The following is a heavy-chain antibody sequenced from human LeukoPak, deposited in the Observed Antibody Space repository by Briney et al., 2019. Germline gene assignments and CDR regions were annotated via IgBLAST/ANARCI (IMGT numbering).Heavy chain of an antibody. CDR1: GFTFTSYW. J-gene: IGHJ4*02. D-gene: IGHD2-15*01. Sequence: GGSLRLSCAASGFTFTSYWMTWVRQAPGKGLEWLTNINEDGSEKYYVDSVKGRFTISRDNAKNSLYLQMNSLRAEDTAVYYCARDQGRYCSGGSCSLFDYWGQGTLVTVSS. CDR3: ARDQGRYCSGGSCSLFDY. CDR2: INEDGSEK. V-gene: IGHV3-7*01.